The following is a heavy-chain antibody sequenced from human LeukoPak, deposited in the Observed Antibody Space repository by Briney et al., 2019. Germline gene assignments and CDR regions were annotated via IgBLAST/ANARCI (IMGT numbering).Heavy chain of an antibody. D-gene: IGHD3-22*01. J-gene: IGHJ4*02. V-gene: IGHV4-59*08. CDR2: IYYSGST. CDR1: GGSISSYY. Sequence: SETLSLTCTVSGGSISSYYWSWIRQPPGKGLEWIGYIYYSGSTNYNPSLKSRVTISVDTSKNQFPLKLSSVTAADTAVYYCAGGWGWYYDSSGYYYALGYWGQGTLVTVSS. CDR3: AGGWGWYYDSSGYYYALGY.